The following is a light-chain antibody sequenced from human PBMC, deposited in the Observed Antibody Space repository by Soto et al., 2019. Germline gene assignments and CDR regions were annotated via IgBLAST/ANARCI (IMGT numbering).Light chain of an antibody. CDR2: EAS. V-gene: IGKV1-27*01. CDR3: QNYNGAPYA. J-gene: IGKJ2*01. Sequence: DIKMTQSPPSLSASVGDRVTITCRASQAISNFVAWYQQKPGKVPTLLISEASTLQSGVPSRFSGRGSGTTVTLTINSLQPEDVATYFCQNYNGAPYAFGQGTRLEIK. CDR1: QAISNF.